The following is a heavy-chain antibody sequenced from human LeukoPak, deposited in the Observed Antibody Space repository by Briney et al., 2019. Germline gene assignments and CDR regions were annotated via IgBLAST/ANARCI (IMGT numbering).Heavy chain of an antibody. D-gene: IGHD3-16*01. CDR3: ARAVGPFDY. CDR1: GFTFTTYG. Sequence: GGSLRLSCATSGFTFTTYGIHWVRQAPGKGLEWVAAIWPDGSYKYYADSVKGRFTISRDNSKNTVYLQMNTLRDEDTAVYYCARAVGPFDYWGQGTLVTVSS. CDR2: IWPDGSYK. J-gene: IGHJ4*02. V-gene: IGHV3-33*01.